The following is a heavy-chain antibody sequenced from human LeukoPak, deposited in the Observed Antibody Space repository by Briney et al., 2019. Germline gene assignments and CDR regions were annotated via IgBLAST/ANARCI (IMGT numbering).Heavy chain of an antibody. CDR2: IYPGDSDT. CDR3: ARAAFCSGGSCYFDY. D-gene: IGHD2-15*01. J-gene: IGHJ4*02. V-gene: IGHV5-51*01. Sequence: GESLKISCKGSGYSFTSYWIGWVRQMPGKGLEWMGIIYPGDSDTRYSPSFQGQVTTSADKSISTAYLQWSSLKASDTAMYYCARAAFCSGGSCYFDYWGQGTLVTVSS. CDR1: GYSFTSYW.